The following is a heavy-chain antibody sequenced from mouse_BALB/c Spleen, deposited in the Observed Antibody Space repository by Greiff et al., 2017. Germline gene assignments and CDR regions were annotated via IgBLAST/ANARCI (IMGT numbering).Heavy chain of an antibody. CDR1: GYSITSGYY. CDR2: ISYDGSN. Sequence: DVKLQESGPGLVKPSQSLSLTCSVTGYSITSGYYWNWIRQFPGNKLEWMGYISYDGSNNYNPSLKNRISITRDTSKNQFFLKLNSVTTEDTATYYCARGEVRLYFDYWGQGTTLTVSS. CDR3: ARGEVRLYFDY. V-gene: IGHV3-6*02. J-gene: IGHJ2*01. D-gene: IGHD2-14*01.